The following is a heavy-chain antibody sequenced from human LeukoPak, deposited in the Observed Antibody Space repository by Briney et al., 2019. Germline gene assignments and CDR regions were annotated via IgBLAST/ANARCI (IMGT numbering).Heavy chain of an antibody. D-gene: IGHD2-8*02. Sequence: GGSLRLSCAASGFTFTNYWMHWVRQAPGMGLVWVSRLPPDELDIIYADSVKGRFTVSRDNAKNTVYLQMNNLRAEDTAVYYCTRRAGGNLYDLDNWGQGTLVTVSS. CDR3: TRRAGGNLYDLDN. J-gene: IGHJ4*02. CDR1: GFTFTNYW. CDR2: LPPDELDI. V-gene: IGHV3-74*01.